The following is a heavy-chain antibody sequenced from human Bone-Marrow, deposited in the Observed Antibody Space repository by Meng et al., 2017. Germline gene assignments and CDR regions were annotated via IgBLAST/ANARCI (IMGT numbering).Heavy chain of an antibody. Sequence: GSLRLSCAVYGGSFSGYYWSWIRQPPGKGLEWIGEINHSGSTNYNPSLKSRVTISVDTSKNQFSLKLSSVTAADTAVYYCARNRRAYGAGTHDYWGQGTLVTVSS. CDR1: GGSFSGYY. J-gene: IGHJ4*02. D-gene: IGHD6-13*01. V-gene: IGHV4-34*01. CDR2: INHSGST. CDR3: ARNRRAYGAGTHDY.